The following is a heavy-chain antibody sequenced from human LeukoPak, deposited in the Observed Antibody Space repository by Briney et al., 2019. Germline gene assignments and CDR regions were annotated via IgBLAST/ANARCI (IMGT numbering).Heavy chain of an antibody. J-gene: IGHJ4*02. CDR1: GFTFSNYA. CDR2: ISGSGNST. CDR3: AKGGWGTVLDY. D-gene: IGHD3-16*01. V-gene: IGHV3-23*01. Sequence: PGGSLRLSCAASGFTFSNYAMPWVRQAPGKGLEWGSNISGSGNSTHYSHAVKGRFTISRDNSDNTLYLQLNSLRAEDTAGYYCAKGGWGTVLDYWGQGTLVTVSP.